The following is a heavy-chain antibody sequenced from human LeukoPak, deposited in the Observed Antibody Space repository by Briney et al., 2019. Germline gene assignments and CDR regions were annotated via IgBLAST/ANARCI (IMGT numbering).Heavy chain of an antibody. Sequence: SETLSLTCTVSGGSISSYYWSWIRQPPGKGLEWIGYIYYSGSTNYNPSLKSRVTISVDTSKNQFSLKLSSVTAADTAVYYCARGSSSWRDFDYWGQGTLVTVFS. CDR1: GGSISSYY. CDR3: ARGSSSWRDFDY. J-gene: IGHJ4*02. V-gene: IGHV4-59*01. D-gene: IGHD6-13*01. CDR2: IYYSGST.